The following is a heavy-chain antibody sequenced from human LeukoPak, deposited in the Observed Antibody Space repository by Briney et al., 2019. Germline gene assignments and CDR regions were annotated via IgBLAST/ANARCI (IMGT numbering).Heavy chain of an antibody. Sequence: PSETLSLSCTVSGYSISSGYYWGWIRQPPGKGLEWIGSIYHSGRTFYNPSLKSRVTISVDTSKNQFSLKLTSVTAADTAVYYCARDSGGYDSSADYRGQGTLVTVSS. CDR1: GYSISSGYY. J-gene: IGHJ4*02. CDR3: ARDSGGYDSSADY. D-gene: IGHD5-12*01. V-gene: IGHV4-38-2*02. CDR2: IYHSGRT.